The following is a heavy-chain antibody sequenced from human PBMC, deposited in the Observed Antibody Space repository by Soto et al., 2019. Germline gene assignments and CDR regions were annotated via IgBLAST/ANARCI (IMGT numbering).Heavy chain of an antibody. CDR1: GYTFTSYA. J-gene: IGHJ4*02. CDR2: INAGNGNT. CDR3: ARSGFGDSAFDY. V-gene: IGHV1-3*01. Sequence: SVKVSCKASGYTFTSYAMHWVRQAPGQRLEWMGWINAGNGNTKYSQKFQGRVTITRDTSASTAYMELSSLRSEDTAVYYCARSGFGDSAFDYWGQGTLVTVSS. D-gene: IGHD6-19*01.